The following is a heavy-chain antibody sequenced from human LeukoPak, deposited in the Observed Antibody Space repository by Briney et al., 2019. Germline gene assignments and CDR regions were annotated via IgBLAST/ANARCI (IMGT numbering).Heavy chain of an antibody. CDR1: GYTFTGNY. J-gene: IGHJ3*02. CDR3: ARDYYYDSSGYLSGDAFDI. Sequence: ASVKVSCKASGYTFTGNYMHWVRQAPGQGLEWMGIINPSGGSTSYAQKLQGRVTMTRDMSTSTVYMELSSLRSEDTAVYYCARDYYYDSSGYLSGDAFDIWGQGTMVTVSS. CDR2: INPSGGST. D-gene: IGHD3-22*01. V-gene: IGHV1-46*04.